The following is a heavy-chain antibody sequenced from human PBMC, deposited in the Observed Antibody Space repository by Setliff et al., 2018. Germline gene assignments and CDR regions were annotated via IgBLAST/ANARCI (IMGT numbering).Heavy chain of an antibody. CDR1: GGSISSSNYY. CDR3: ARGQPRWFDP. Sequence: SETLSLTCTVSGGSISSSNYYWSWIRQHPGKGLEWIGYIHYSGTTYYNPSLKSPVTISVDTSKSQFSLSLYSVTVADTAVYYCARGQPRWFDPWGPGTLVTVSS. CDR2: IHYSGTT. J-gene: IGHJ5*02. V-gene: IGHV4-31*01.